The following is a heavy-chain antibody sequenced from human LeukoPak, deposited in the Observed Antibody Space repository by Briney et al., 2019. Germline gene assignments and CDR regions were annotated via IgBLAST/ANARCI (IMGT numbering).Heavy chain of an antibody. J-gene: IGHJ4*02. CDR1: GFTFSDFY. CDR3: ASDQVSGVFDY. Sequence: PGGSLRLSCAGSGFTFSDFYMNWIRQAPGKGLEWFAYISPSGSYTIYTDSVKGRFVISRDNTKNSVSLHMNTLTADDTAVYFCASDQVSGVFDYWGQGARVTVSS. D-gene: IGHD5/OR15-5a*01. CDR2: ISPSGSYT. V-gene: IGHV3-11*05.